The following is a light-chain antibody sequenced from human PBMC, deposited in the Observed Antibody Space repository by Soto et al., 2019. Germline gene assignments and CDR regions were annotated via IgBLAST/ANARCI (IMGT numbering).Light chain of an antibody. CDR1: ESVNSN. J-gene: IGKJ4*01. V-gene: IGKV3-15*01. CDR2: GTS. Sequence: EIVMTQSPATLSVSPGERATLPCMASESVNSNLAWYQQKPGQAPRTLIYGTSTRATAIPARFSGSGSGTEVTLTISSLQSEEFAVYYCPLYNDWPRTCGGGTEVDIK. CDR3: PLYNDWPRT.